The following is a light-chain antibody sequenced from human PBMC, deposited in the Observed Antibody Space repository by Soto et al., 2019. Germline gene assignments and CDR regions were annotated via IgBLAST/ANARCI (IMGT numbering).Light chain of an antibody. CDR3: QQSYSTPPT. V-gene: IGKV1-39*01. J-gene: IGKJ1*01. CDR1: QSISSY. CDR2: AAS. Sequence: DLEVPQTPSSLSASVGDRVTITCRASQSISSYLNWYQQKPGKAPKLLIYAASSLQSGVPSRFSGSGSGTDFTLTISSLQPEDFATYYCQQSYSTPPTSAQRAKVDI.